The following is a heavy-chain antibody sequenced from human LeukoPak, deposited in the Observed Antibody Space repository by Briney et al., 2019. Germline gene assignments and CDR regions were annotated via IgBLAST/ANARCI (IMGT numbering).Heavy chain of an antibody. CDR2: IFNGGST. D-gene: IGHD1-26*01. CDR3: ATSIVGLTYDEHFQH. CDR1: QFNFTTYW. V-gene: IGHV3-53*01. Sequence: GGSLRLSCAASQFNFTTYWMTWVRQAPGKGLEWVSVIFNGGSTYYADSVKGRFTISRDNSKNTLYLQMNSLRAEDTAVYYCATSIVGLTYDEHFQHWGQGTLVTVSS. J-gene: IGHJ1*01.